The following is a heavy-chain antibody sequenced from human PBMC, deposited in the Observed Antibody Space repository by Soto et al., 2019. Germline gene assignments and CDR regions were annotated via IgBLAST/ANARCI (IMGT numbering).Heavy chain of an antibody. V-gene: IGHV1-69*02. CDR3: ARGPKTVTTVWFDP. CDR1: GGTFSSYT. Sequence: QVQLVQSGAEVKKPGSSVKVSCKASGGTFSSYTISWVRQAPGQGLEWMGRIIPILGIANYAQKFQGRVTITADKSTSTAYMERSSLRSEDTAVYYCARGPKTVTTVWFDPWGQGTLVTVSS. J-gene: IGHJ5*02. D-gene: IGHD4-17*01. CDR2: IIPILGIA.